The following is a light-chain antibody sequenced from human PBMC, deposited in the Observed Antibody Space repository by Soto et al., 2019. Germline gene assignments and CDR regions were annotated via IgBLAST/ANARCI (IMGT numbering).Light chain of an antibody. CDR3: SSYTHSSPLYL. V-gene: IGLV2-14*01. CDR1: SDDVGGYNY. J-gene: IGLJ1*01. Sequence: QSVLTQPASVSGSPGQSITISCTGTSDDVGGYNYVSWYQQHPGKAPKLMIYEVNYRPSGVSNRFSGSKSGNTASLTISALQAEDEADYYCSSYTHSSPLYLFGTGTKVTVL. CDR2: EVN.